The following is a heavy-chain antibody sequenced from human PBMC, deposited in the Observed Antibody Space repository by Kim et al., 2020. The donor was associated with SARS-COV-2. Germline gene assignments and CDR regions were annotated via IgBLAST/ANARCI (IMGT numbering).Heavy chain of an antibody. J-gene: IGHJ4*02. Sequence: PSGGSTSSAHNFQGRVTMTRDTSTSTVYMELSSLTSEDTAVYYCAREGGDWGQGTLVTVSS. CDR2: PSGGST. V-gene: IGHV1-46*01. D-gene: IGHD1-26*01. CDR3: AREGGD.